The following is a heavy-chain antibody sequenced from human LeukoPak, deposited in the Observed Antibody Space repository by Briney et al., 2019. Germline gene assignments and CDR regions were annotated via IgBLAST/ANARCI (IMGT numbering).Heavy chain of an antibody. CDR2: IYTSGST. V-gene: IGHV4-4*07. Sequence: SETLSLTCTVSGGSISSYYWSWIRQPAGKGLEWIGHIYTSGSTNYNPSLKSRVTMSVDTSKNQFSLKLSSVTAADTAVYYCARDGDGYSYGYDFDYWGQGTLVTVSS. CDR3: ARDGDGYSYGYDFDY. D-gene: IGHD5-18*01. CDR1: GGSISSYY. J-gene: IGHJ4*02.